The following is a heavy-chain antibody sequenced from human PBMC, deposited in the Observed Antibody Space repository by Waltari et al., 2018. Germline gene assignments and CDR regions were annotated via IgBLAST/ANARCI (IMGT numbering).Heavy chain of an antibody. CDR1: GDSLTNKFW. D-gene: IGHD2-15*01. J-gene: IGHJ5*01. Sequence: QVQLRESGPGLVNPSGSLSLICIVSGDSLTNKFWWSWVRQRPGKGLEWLGQIYRTGKTNDNPSLESRVIVSIDTSNRQLSLKLTSAPAAATAIYSCARDRGKGLYLDSWGQGILVTVSP. CDR3: ARDRGKGLYLDS. V-gene: IGHV4-4*02. CDR2: IYRTGKT.